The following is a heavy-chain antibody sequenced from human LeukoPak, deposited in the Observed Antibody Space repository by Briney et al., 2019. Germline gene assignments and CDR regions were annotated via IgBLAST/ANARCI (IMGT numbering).Heavy chain of an antibody. V-gene: IGHV3-66*01. CDR2: IYSGGFT. D-gene: IGHD6-19*01. CDR1: GFTVSSNY. CDR3: ARETRGAVGSY. Sequence: GGSLRLSCAASGFTVSSNYMSWVRQAPGKGLEWLSVIYSGGFTYYADSVKGRFTISRDNSKNRVYLQMNSLRAEDTAVYYCARETRGAVGSYWGQGTLVTVSS. J-gene: IGHJ4*02.